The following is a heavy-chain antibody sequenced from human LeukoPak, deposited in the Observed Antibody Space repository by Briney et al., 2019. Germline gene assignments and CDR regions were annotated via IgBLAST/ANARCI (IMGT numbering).Heavy chain of an antibody. CDR3: ATTRRSGYVIFDF. J-gene: IGHJ4*02. CDR2: INPNRGST. Sequence: ASVKVSCKASGYTFTSYYMYWVRQAPGQGLEWMGIINPNRGSTSYAQKFQGRVTITADKSTSTAYMELSSLKSEDTAVYYCATTRRSGYVIFDFWGQGTLVTVSP. V-gene: IGHV1-46*01. CDR1: GYTFTSYY. D-gene: IGHD6-25*01.